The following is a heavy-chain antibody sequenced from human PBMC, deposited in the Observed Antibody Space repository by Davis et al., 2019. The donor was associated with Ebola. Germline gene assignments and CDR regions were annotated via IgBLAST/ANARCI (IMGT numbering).Heavy chain of an antibody. D-gene: IGHD2-8*01. CDR3: ARFVGYCTNGVCYADNFDY. CDR1: GFTFGSYA. CDR2: ISAPGGAT. V-gene: IGHV3-23*01. Sequence: GGSLRLSCAASGFTFGSYAMSWVRQAPGRGLEWVSGISAPGGATYYADSVKGRITISRDNSKNTLYLQMNSLRAEDTAVYYCARFVGYCTNGVCYADNFDYWGQGTLVTVSS. J-gene: IGHJ4*02.